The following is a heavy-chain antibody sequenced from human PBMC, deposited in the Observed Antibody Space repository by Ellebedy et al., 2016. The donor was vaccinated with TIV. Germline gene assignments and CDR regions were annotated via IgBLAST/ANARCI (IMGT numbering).Heavy chain of an antibody. J-gene: IGHJ4*02. CDR3: ARGLGSSWPKADY. V-gene: IGHV4-38-2*02. D-gene: IGHD6-13*01. CDR2: IYHSGST. Sequence: SETLSLTXTVSGYSISSGYYWGWIRQPPGKGLEWIGSIYHSGSTYYNPSLKSRVTISVDTSKNQFSLKLSSVTAADTAVYYCARGLGSSWPKADYWGQGTLVTVSS. CDR1: GYSISSGYY.